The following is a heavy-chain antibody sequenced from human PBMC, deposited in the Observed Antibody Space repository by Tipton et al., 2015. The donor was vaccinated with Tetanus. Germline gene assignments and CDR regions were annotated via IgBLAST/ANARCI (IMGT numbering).Heavy chain of an antibody. CDR2: ITPFTGDT. CDR1: GYTFTHYG. D-gene: IGHD6-19*01. J-gene: IGHJ6*02. Sequence: QLVQSGAEVKKPGASVKVSCKASGYTFTHYGISWVRQAPGQGLEWVGWITPFTGDTEYAQNLQDRLILTTDTSTATAYVEVRSLTSDDTAVYYCARDRAVPVQAYGTDVWGQGTSVTVSS. V-gene: IGHV1-18*01. CDR3: ARDRAVPVQAYGTDV.